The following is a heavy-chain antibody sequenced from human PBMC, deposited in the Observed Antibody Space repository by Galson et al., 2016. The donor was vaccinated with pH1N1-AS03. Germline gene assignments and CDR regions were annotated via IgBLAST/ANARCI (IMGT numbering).Heavy chain of an antibody. Sequence: SLRLSCAASGFIFEHYAMHWVRQAPGKGLEWVSGISWHSTIIGYADSVKGRFTISRDNAQNSLYLEMSSLRPEDTAVYFCAKDLLSGGWFTAADSWGKGTLVTVSS. V-gene: IGHV3-9*01. J-gene: IGHJ4*02. CDR3: AKDLLSGGWFTAADS. CDR1: GFIFEHYA. D-gene: IGHD6-19*01. CDR2: ISWHSTII.